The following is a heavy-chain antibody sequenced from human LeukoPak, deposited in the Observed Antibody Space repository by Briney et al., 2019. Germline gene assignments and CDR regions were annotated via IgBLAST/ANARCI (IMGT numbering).Heavy chain of an antibody. D-gene: IGHD5-12*01. V-gene: IGHV3-33*03. CDR2: IWYDGSNK. J-gene: IGHJ4*02. CDR3: TKSRISFSGQADH. CDR1: GFTFSSYG. Sequence: GGSLRLSCAASGFTFSSYGMHWVRQAPGKGLEWVAVIWYDGSNKYYADSVKGRFTSSRDNAKNSLYLQMNSLRAEDTAVYYCTKSRISFSGQADHWGQGTLVTVSS.